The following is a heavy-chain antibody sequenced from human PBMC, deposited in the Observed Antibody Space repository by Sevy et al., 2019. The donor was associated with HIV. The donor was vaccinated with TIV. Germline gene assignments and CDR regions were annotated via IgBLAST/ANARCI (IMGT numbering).Heavy chain of an antibody. D-gene: IGHD2-21*02. V-gene: IGHV1-8*01. CDR2: MNPNSGNT. Sequence: ASVKVSCKASGYTFTSYDINWVRQATGQGLEWMGWMNPNSGNTGYAQKFQGRVTMTRNTSISTAYMELSSLRSEDTAVYYCARAGGNSYYYCHYMDIWGKGTTVTVSS. CDR1: GYTFTSYD. CDR3: ARAGGNSYYYCHYMDI. J-gene: IGHJ6*03.